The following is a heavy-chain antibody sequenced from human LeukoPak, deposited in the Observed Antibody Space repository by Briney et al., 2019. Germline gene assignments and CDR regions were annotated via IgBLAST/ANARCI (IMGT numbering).Heavy chain of an antibody. CDR2: MKQDGSEK. CDR3: RSHVANQPFDF. D-gene: IGHD5-12*01. CDR1: GFSFSTDW. V-gene: IGHV3-7*01. Sequence: QPGGSLRLSCAVSGFSFSTDWMSWVRQAPGKGLEWVANMKQDGSEKYYVESVKGRFTISRDNAKNSLYLQMNSLRAEDTAVYYCRSHVANQPFDFWGQGTLVTVSS. J-gene: IGHJ4*02.